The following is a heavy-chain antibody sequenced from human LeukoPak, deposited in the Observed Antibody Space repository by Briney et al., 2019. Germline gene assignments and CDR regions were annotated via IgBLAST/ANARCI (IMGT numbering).Heavy chain of an antibody. V-gene: IGHV3-73*01. D-gene: IGHD6-19*01. CDR2: IRSKANSYAT. CDR1: GFTFSGSA. Sequence: GGSLKLSCAASGFTFSGSAMHWVRQASGKGLEWVGRIRSKANSYATAYAASVKGRFTISRDDSKNTLYLQMNSLRAEDTAVYYCALGWYFDYWGQGTLVTVSS. J-gene: IGHJ4*02. CDR3: ALGWYFDY.